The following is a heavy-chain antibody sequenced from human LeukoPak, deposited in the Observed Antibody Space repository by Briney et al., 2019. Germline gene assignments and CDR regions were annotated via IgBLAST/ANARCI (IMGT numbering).Heavy chain of an antibody. CDR1: GGSISSYY. CDR2: IYTSGST. J-gene: IGHJ2*01. V-gene: IGHV4-4*07. Sequence: SETLSLTCTVSGGSISSYYWSWIRQPAGKGLEWIGRIYTSGSTNYNPSLKSRVTMSVDTSKNQFSPKLSSVTAADTAVYYCARSRGSIQRGPWYFDLWGRGTLVTVSS. D-gene: IGHD2-21*01. CDR3: ARSRGSIQRGPWYFDL.